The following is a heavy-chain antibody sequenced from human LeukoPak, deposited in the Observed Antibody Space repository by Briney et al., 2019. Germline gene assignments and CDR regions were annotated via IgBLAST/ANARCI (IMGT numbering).Heavy chain of an antibody. Sequence: GGSLRLSCAPSRVTVSRDYMNWGRQAPGKGLEWVSVTYGAGNTYYADSVKGRFTISRDNSKNTLYLQMNSLRAEDTAVYYCARGRYGGDCWGQGTLVTVSS. J-gene: IGHJ4*02. D-gene: IGHD4-23*01. CDR1: RVTVSRDY. CDR2: TYGAGNT. V-gene: IGHV3-53*01. CDR3: ARGRYGGDC.